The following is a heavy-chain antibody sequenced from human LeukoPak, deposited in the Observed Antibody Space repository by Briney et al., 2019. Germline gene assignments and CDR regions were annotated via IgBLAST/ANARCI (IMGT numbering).Heavy chain of an antibody. CDR2: IYPRDGST. CDR3: ARDRENYSNNDAFDI. CDR1: GYTFTSNY. J-gene: IGHJ3*02. D-gene: IGHD4-11*01. V-gene: IGHV1-46*01. Sequence: ASVKVSCKASGYTFTSNYIHWVRQAPGQGLEWMGMIYPRDGSTSYAQKFQGRVTVTRDTSTSTVHMELSGLRSEDTAVYYCARDRENYSNNDAFDIWGQGTMVTVSS.